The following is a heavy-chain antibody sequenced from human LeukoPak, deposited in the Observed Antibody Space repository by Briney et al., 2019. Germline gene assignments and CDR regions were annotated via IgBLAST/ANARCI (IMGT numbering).Heavy chain of an antibody. D-gene: IGHD3-9*01. CDR2: IKQDGSEK. V-gene: IGHV3-7*04. CDR1: GFTFSSYG. CDR3: ARGGYYDILTGYYRAAPGCFQH. Sequence: PGGSLRLSCAASGFTFSSYGMHWVRQAPGKGLEWVANIKQDGSEKYYVDSVKGRFTISRDNAKNSLYLQMNSLRAEDTAVYYCARGGYYDILTGYYRAAPGCFQHWGQGTLVTVSS. J-gene: IGHJ1*01.